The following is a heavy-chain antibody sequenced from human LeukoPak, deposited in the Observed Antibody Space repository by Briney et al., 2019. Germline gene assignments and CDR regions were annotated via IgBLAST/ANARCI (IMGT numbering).Heavy chain of an antibody. Sequence: GGSLRLSCAASGFTFSSYAMSWVRQAPGQGPEWVSGISGHSDSTYHADSVKGRFTISRDNSKNTLYLQMNSLRAEDTTVYYCAGYVWGTYRYTNYWGQGTLVTVSS. D-gene: IGHD3-16*02. CDR1: GFTFSSYA. CDR2: ISGHSDST. V-gene: IGHV3-23*01. J-gene: IGHJ4*02. CDR3: AGYVWGTYRYTNY.